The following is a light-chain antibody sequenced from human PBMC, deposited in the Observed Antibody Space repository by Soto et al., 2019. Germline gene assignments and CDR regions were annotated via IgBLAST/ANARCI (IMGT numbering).Light chain of an antibody. Sequence: QSALTQPPSVSGAPGQSVTISCTGSSSNIGAGYDVHWYQQLPGTAPKLLIYHNSNRPSGVPDRFSGSKSGTSASLAITGLQAEDEADYYCQSYDSSLSGSRVFGTGTKVTVL. CDR1: SSNIGAGYD. CDR3: QSYDSSLSGSRV. V-gene: IGLV1-40*01. CDR2: HNS. J-gene: IGLJ1*01.